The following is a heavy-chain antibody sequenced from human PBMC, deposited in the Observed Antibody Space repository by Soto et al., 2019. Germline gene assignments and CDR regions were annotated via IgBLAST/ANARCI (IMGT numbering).Heavy chain of an antibody. Sequence: EVQLVESGGGLVQPGRSLRLSCAASGFTFDDYAMHWVRQAPGKGLEWVSGISWNSGSIGYADSVKGRFTISRDNAKNSLYLQMNSLRAEDTALYYCAKEGANYDYIWGSYCYLGVWGKGTTVTVSS. J-gene: IGHJ6*04. V-gene: IGHV3-9*01. CDR1: GFTFDDYA. CDR2: ISWNSGSI. D-gene: IGHD3-16*02. CDR3: AKEGANYDYIWGSYCYLGV.